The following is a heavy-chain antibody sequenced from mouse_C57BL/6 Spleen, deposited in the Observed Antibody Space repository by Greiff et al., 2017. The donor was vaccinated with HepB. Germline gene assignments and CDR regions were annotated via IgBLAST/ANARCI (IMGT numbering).Heavy chain of an antibody. J-gene: IGHJ3*01. D-gene: IGHD1-1*01. CDR2: SRNKANDYTT. V-gene: IGHV7-1*01. CDR3: ARDAGYGSTWFAY. CDR1: GFTFSDFY. Sequence: EVKLVESGGGLVQSGRSLRLSCATSGFTFSDFYMEWVRQAPGKGLEWIAASRNKANDYTTEYSASVKGRFIVSRDTSQSILYLQMNALRAEDTAIYYCARDAGYGSTWFAYWGQGTLVTVSA.